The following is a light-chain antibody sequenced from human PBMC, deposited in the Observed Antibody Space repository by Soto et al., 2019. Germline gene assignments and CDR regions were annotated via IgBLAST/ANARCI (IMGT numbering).Light chain of an antibody. J-gene: IGKJ1*01. CDR3: QQYGSSGT. V-gene: IGKV3-20*01. CDR1: QSVSNNY. Sequence: EIVFTQSPGTLSLSPGERATLSCRASQSVSNNYLAWYQQKPGQAPRLLIYGASNRATGIPDRFSGSGSRTDFTLTISRLEPEDFALYYCQQYGSSGTFGQGTKVDIK. CDR2: GAS.